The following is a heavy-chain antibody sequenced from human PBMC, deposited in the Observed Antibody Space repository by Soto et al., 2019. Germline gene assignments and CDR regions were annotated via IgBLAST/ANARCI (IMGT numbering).Heavy chain of an antibody. CDR1: GGSISSGGYF. V-gene: IGHV4-31*03. D-gene: IGHD6-13*01. CDR3: ARFAKEENPKVGSWYYFDY. CDR2: IYYSGRT. Sequence: SETLSLPCTVSGGSISSGGYFWRWVRQHPGQGLEWIGNIYYSGRTYYNPSLKSRVIISVDTSKNQFSLKLSSVTAADTAVYYCARFAKEENPKVGSWYYFDYWGQGARVTVSS. J-gene: IGHJ4*02.